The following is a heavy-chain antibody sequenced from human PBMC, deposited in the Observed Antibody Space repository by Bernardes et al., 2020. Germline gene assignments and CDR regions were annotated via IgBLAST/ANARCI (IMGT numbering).Heavy chain of an antibody. V-gene: IGHV4-4*02. J-gene: IGHJ5*02. CDR2: IYHSGST. CDR1: GGSISSSNW. D-gene: IGHD3-3*01. CDR3: ARDGHSITIFGVVIRQLNWFDP. Sequence: SETLSLTCAVSGGSISSSNWWSWVRQPPGKGLEWIGEIYHSGSTNYNPSLKSRVTISVDKSKNQFSLKLSSVTAADTAVYYCARDGHSITIFGVVIRQLNWFDPWGQGTLVTVSS.